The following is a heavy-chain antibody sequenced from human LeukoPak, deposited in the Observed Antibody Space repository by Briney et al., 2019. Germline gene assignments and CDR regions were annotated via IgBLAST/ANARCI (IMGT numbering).Heavy chain of an antibody. V-gene: IGHV3-53*01. CDR1: GFTVSSNY. D-gene: IGHD5-12*01. CDR2: IYSGGST. CDR3: ARSNSGYDWYYFDY. J-gene: IGHJ4*02. Sequence: TGGSLRLSCAASGFTVSSNYMSWVRQAPGKGLEWVSVIYSGGSTYYADSVKGRFTISRDNSKNTLYLQMNSLRAEDTAVYYCARSNSGYDWYYFDYWGQGTLVTVSS.